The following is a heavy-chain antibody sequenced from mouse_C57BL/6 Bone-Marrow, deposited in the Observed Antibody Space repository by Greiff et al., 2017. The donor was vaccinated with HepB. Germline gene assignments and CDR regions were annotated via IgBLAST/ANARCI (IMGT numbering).Heavy chain of an antibody. Sequence: VKLQESGPGLVAPSQSLSITCTVSGFSLTSYAISWVRQPPGKGLEWLGVIWTGGGTNYNSALKSRLSISKDNTKSQVVLKMNSLQTDDTARYYCARKTNGSSDGLAMDYWGQGTSVTVSS. CDR1: GFSLTSYA. D-gene: IGHD1-1*01. J-gene: IGHJ4*01. CDR2: IWTGGGT. CDR3: ARKTNGSSDGLAMDY. V-gene: IGHV2-9-1*01.